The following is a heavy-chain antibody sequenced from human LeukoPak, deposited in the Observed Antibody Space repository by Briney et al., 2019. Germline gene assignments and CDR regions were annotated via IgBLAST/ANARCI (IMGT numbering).Heavy chain of an antibody. Sequence: GGSLRLSCAASGFTFSSYGMHWVRQAPGKGLEWVAFIRYDGSNKYYADSVKGRFTLSRDNSKNTLYLQMNSLRAEDTAVYYCAKGAREYYSSLGNFNEGGQGTLVTVSS. D-gene: IGHD3-10*01. CDR3: AKGAREYYSSLGNFNE. CDR1: GFTFSSYG. J-gene: IGHJ4*02. CDR2: IRYDGSNK. V-gene: IGHV3-30*02.